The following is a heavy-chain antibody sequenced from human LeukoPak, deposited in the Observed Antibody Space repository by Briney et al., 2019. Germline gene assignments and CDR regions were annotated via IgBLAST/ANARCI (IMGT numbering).Heavy chain of an antibody. CDR2: IYYGGST. D-gene: IGHD4-17*01. J-gene: IGHJ4*02. V-gene: IGHV4-59*01. CDR3: ARVDYGDVLNY. CDR1: GGSISSYY. Sequence: SETLSLTCTVSGGSISSYYWSWIRQPPGKGLEWIGYIYYGGSTNYTPSLKSRVTISVDTSKNQFSLKLSSVTAADTAVYYCARVDYGDVLNYWGQGTLVTVSS.